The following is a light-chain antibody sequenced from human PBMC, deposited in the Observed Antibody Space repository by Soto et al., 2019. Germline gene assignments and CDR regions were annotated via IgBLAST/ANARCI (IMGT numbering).Light chain of an antibody. CDR2: GAS. V-gene: IGKV3-20*01. CDR1: QSIGNNY. CDR3: QHYGSSYT. J-gene: IGKJ2*01. Sequence: DIVLTQSPGTLSLSPGERATLSCRASQSIGNNYLAWYQQKPGQAPRLLIYGASIRAIDIPDRFSGSGSGTDFTLTISGLEPEDYAVYYCQHYGSSYTFGQGTKVEIE.